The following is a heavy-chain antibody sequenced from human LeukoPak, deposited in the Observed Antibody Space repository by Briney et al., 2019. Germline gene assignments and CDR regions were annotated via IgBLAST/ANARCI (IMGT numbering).Heavy chain of an antibody. D-gene: IGHD3-22*01. CDR3: ARGYYYDSSGYYPLDY. V-gene: IGHV4-59*01. J-gene: IGHJ4*02. Sequence: SETLSLTCTVSGGSINNYYWNWIRQPPGKGLEWIGYIYYSGSASYNPSLKSRVTISVDTSKNQFSLKLSSVTAADTAVYYCARGYYYDSSGYYPLDYWGQGTLVTVSS. CDR1: GGSINNYY. CDR2: IYYSGSA.